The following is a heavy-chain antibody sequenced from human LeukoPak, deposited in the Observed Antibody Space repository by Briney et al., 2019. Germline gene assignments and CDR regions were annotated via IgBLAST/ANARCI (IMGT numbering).Heavy chain of an antibody. CDR3: ASRPYYYDSSGYYGDDAFDI. CDR2: IIPIFGTA. J-gene: IGHJ3*02. Sequence: SSVKVSCKASGGTFSSYAISWVRQAPGQGLEWMGGIIPIFGTANYAQKFQGRVTITTDESTSTAYMELSSLRSEDTAVYYCASRPYYYDSSGYYGDDAFDIWGQGTMVTVSS. V-gene: IGHV1-69*05. D-gene: IGHD3-22*01. CDR1: GGTFSSYA.